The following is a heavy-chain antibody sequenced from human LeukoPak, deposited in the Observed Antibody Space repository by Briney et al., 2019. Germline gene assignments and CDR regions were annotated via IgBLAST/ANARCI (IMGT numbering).Heavy chain of an antibody. CDR1: GGSISNYY. CDR3: ARDRGGLAAAGTRVGDYYFDN. D-gene: IGHD6-13*01. V-gene: IGHV4-59*01. J-gene: IGHJ4*02. Sequence: PSETLSLTCPVSGGSISNYYYWTWIRQPPGKGLEWIGYIYYSGSTKYNPALKSRVTISVDTSKNQFSLKLSSVTAADTAVYYCARDRGGLAAAGTRVGDYYFDNWGQGTLVTVSS. CDR2: IYYSGST.